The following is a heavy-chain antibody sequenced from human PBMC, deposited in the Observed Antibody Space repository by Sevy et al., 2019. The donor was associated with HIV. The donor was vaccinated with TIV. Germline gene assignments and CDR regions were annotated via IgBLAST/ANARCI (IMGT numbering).Heavy chain of an antibody. Sequence: GGSLRLSCAASGFTVSSNYMSWVRQGPGKGLEWVSVIYSGGSTYYADSVKGRFTVFRDNSFNTLYLQMNTLRADDTAVYYCARVSNVAETYGMDVWGQGTTVTVSS. CDR2: IYSGGST. J-gene: IGHJ6*02. CDR3: ARVSNVAETYGMDV. CDR1: GFTVSSNY. D-gene: IGHD2-15*01. V-gene: IGHV3-53*01.